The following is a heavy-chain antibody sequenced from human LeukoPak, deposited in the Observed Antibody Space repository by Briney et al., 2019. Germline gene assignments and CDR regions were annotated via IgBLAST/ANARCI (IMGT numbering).Heavy chain of an antibody. D-gene: IGHD3-9*01. Sequence: GGSLRLSCAASGFTFSSYSMNWVRQAPGKGLEWVSSISSSSSYIYYADSVKGRLTISRDNAKNSLYLHMNDLRAEDTAIYYCARLYYDILTGYSPLDYWGQGTLVTVSS. CDR2: ISSSSSYI. J-gene: IGHJ4*02. CDR3: ARLYYDILTGYSPLDY. CDR1: GFTFSSYS. V-gene: IGHV3-21*04.